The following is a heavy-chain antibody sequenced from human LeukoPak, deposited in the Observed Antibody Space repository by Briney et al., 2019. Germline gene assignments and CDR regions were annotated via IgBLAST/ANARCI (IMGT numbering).Heavy chain of an antibody. CDR1: GFTFSSYW. CDR3: ARAGYSRGWYFSHDC. J-gene: IGHJ4*02. Sequence: QPGGSLRLSCAASGFTFSSYWMSWVRQAPGKGLEWVANIKEDGSEKNYVDSVKGRFTISRDNAKNSLHLQMNSLRVEDTAMYYCARAGYSRGWYFSHDCWGQGILVTVSS. D-gene: IGHD6-19*01. V-gene: IGHV3-7*04. CDR2: IKEDGSEK.